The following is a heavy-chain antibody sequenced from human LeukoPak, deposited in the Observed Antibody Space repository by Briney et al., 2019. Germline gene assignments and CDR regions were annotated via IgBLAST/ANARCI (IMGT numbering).Heavy chain of an antibody. D-gene: IGHD5-12*01. CDR3: ARGPSGYHNT. Sequence: GGSLRLSCAASGFTFSSYSMNWVRQAPGKGLEWVASISFDINDRKYAESVRGRFTISRDNSKNTLYLQMNSLRAEDTAVYYCARGPSGYHNTGGQGTLVTVSS. CDR1: GFTFSSYS. CDR2: ISFDINDR. J-gene: IGHJ4*02. V-gene: IGHV3-30*03.